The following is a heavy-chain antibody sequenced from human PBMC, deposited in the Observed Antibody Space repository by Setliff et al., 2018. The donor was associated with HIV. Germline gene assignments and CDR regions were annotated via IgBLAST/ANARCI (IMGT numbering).Heavy chain of an antibody. D-gene: IGHD1-1*01. Sequence: GASVKVSCKASGGTFKNLAISWVRQAPGQGLEWVGGVIPSFATANYAQKFQGRITITADELTSTVYMDLNSLKSEDSAVYYCANPHDGGAFDVWGQGTAVTVSS. CDR3: ANPHDGGAFDV. J-gene: IGHJ3*01. V-gene: IGHV1-69*13. CDR2: VIPSFATA. CDR1: GGTFKNLA.